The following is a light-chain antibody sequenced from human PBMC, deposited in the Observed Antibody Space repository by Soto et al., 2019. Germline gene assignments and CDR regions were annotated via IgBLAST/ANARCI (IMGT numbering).Light chain of an antibody. J-gene: IGKJ1*01. CDR1: QSLHSNY. CDR2: WAS. CDR3: QQYYSTLWT. V-gene: IGKV4-1*01. Sequence: EIVLTQFPGTLSLSPGERATLSCRASQSLHSNYLAWYQQKPGQPPKLLIYWASTRESGVPDRFSGSGSGTDFTLTISSLQAEDVAVYYCQQYYSTLWTFGQGTKVDIK.